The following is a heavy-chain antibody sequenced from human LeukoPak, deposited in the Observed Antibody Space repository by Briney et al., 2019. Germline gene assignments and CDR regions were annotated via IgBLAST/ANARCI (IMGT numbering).Heavy chain of an antibody. CDR2: IIPIFGTA. Sequence: SVKVSCKASGGTFSSYAISWVRQAPGQGLEWMGGIIPIFGTANYAQKFQGRVTITADESTSTAYMELSSLRSEDTAVYYCARDLGSYYYGSGSPIFDYWGQGTLVTVSS. CDR1: GGTFSSYA. J-gene: IGHJ4*02. V-gene: IGHV1-69*13. CDR3: ARDLGSYYYGSGSPIFDY. D-gene: IGHD3-10*01.